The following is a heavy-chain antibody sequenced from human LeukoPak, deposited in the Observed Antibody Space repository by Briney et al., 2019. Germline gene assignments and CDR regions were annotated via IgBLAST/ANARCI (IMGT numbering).Heavy chain of an antibody. CDR1: GGSISSGSYY. D-gene: IGHD4-23*01. CDR2: VFPSGST. V-gene: IGHV4-61*02. CDR3: ARVFFHNDGNSMDL. Sequence: KSSETLSLICTVSGGSISSGSYYWHWIRQPAGKGLEWIVRVFPSGSTIYNPSLKSRVTISIDTSKNQFSLKLSSVAAADTAVYYCARVFFHNDGNSMDLWGRGTLVTVSS. J-gene: IGHJ2*01.